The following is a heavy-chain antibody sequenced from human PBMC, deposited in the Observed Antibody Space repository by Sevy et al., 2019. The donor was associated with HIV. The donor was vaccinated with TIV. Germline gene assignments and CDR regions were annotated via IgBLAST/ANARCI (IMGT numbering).Heavy chain of an antibody. Sequence: GGSLRLSCAASGFTFSSYAMNWVSQAPGKGLEWVSAISVGGHVTKYADSVKGRFTISRDNSRNILYLQMNRLRAEDTAVYYCAKSISADPVLYYFDYWGQGTLVTVSS. J-gene: IGHJ4*02. CDR2: ISVGGHVT. CDR3: AKSISADPVLYYFDY. CDR1: GFTFSSYA. D-gene: IGHD3-9*01. V-gene: IGHV3-23*01.